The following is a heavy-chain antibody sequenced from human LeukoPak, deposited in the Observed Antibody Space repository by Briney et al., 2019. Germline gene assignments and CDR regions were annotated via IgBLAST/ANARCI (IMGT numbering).Heavy chain of an antibody. J-gene: IGHJ4*02. V-gene: IGHV3-21*01. Sequence: GGSLRLSCVVSGFTFSSYTMNWVRQAPGRGLEWVSSISSSGSYMFYADSVKGRFTISRDNAKNSLYLQMNSLRAVDTAVYYCAREWGPAAMAHTLNWGQGTLVTVSS. CDR2: ISSSGSYM. CDR1: GFTFSSYT. CDR3: AREWGPAAMAHTLN. D-gene: IGHD2-2*01.